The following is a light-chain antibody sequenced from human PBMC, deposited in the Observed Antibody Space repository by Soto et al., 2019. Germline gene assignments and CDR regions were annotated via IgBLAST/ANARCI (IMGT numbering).Light chain of an antibody. CDR3: QQYNTYFLT. CDR1: QSVSSW. Sequence: DIQMIQSLSTLSASVGDRVTITCRASQSVSSWLAWYQQKPGKAPKLLIYDASSLESGVPSRFSGSGSGTEFTLTISSLQPDDFASYHCQQYNTYFLTFGGGTKV. J-gene: IGKJ4*01. CDR2: DAS. V-gene: IGKV1-5*01.